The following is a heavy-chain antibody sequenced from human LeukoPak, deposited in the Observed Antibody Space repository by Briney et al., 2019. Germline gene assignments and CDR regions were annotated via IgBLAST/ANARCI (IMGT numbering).Heavy chain of an antibody. CDR3: ARHVPPNTVITLGVEYYYYMDV. V-gene: IGHV1-8*03. J-gene: IGHJ6*03. CDR1: GYTFTSYD. CDR2: MNPNSGNT. D-gene: IGHD4-23*01. Sequence: ASVKVSCKASGYTFTSYDINWVRQATGQGLEWMGWMNPNSGNTGYAQKFQGRVTITRNTSISTAYMELSSLRSEDTAVYYCARHVPPNTVITLGVEYYYYMDVWGKGTTVTVSS.